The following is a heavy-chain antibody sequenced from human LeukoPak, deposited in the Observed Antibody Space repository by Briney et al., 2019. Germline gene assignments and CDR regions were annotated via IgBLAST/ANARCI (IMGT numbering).Heavy chain of an antibody. V-gene: IGHV1-2*02. CDR3: AKDGDQGFGEL. CDR2: IDPKRGDT. Sequence: ATVRVSCHASGYNFMDYYMHWVRQAPGQGLEWLGWIDPKRGDTSYAKTFQGRVTLTRDTSTNTAYMELTALRSDDTAVYYCAKDGDQGFGELWGQGALVTVPP. CDR1: GYNFMDYY. D-gene: IGHD3-10*01. J-gene: IGHJ4*02.